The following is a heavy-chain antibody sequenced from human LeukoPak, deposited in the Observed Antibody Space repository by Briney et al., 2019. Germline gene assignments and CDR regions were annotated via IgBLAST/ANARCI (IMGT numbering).Heavy chain of an antibody. CDR3: ARDGYGSGSYIVPLDY. CDR1: GFTFSSYA. D-gene: IGHD3-10*01. Sequence: GGSLRLSCAASGFTFSSYAMSWVRQAPGKGLEWVANIKQDGSEKYYVDSVKGRFTISRDNAKNSLYLQMNSLRAEDTAVYYCARDGYGSGSYIVPLDYWGQGTLVTVSS. V-gene: IGHV3-7*01. CDR2: IKQDGSEK. J-gene: IGHJ4*02.